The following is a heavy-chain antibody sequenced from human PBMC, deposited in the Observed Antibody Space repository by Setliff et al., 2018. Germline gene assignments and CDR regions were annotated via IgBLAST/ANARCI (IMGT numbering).Heavy chain of an antibody. CDR2: IYHSGST. Sequence: SETLSLTCTVSGGSISSGGYYWSWIRQHPGKGLEWIGYIYHSGSTYYNPSLKSRVTISVDTSKNQFSLKLSSVAAADTAVYYCARVAVAGTLGYYYYYMDVWGKGTTVTVSS. D-gene: IGHD6-19*01. V-gene: IGHV4-31*03. CDR3: ARVAVAGTLGYYYYYMDV. CDR1: GGSISSGGYY. J-gene: IGHJ6*03.